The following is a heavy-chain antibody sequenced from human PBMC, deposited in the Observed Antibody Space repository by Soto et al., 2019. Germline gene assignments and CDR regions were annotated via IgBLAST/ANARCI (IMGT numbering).Heavy chain of an antibody. D-gene: IGHD6-13*01. CDR1: GYTFTHYY. Sequence: QVQLVQSGAEVKKPGASVKVSCRTSGYTFTHYYIHWVRQAPGQGLEWLGIINPASGSTNYAQDFPGRVTLTMDQSTTTVYMELSGLRAEDTGIFYCARDLAAGDHWGQGTLVTVSS. CDR3: ARDLAAGDH. CDR2: INPASGST. J-gene: IGHJ4*02. V-gene: IGHV1-46*01.